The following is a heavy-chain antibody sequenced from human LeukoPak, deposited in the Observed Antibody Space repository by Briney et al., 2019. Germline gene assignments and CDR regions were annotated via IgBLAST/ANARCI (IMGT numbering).Heavy chain of an antibody. CDR2: IYYSGST. CDR1: GDSIINYY. J-gene: IGHJ4*02. CDR3: ARHRGSGSPYFDY. Sequence: PSGTLSLTCTVSGDSIINYYWSWIRQSPGKGLEWIGYIYYSGSTKYNPSLKSRVTISVDTSKNQFSLKLSSVTAADTAVYYCARHRGSGSPYFDYWGQGTLVTVSS. D-gene: IGHD3-10*01. V-gene: IGHV4-59*08.